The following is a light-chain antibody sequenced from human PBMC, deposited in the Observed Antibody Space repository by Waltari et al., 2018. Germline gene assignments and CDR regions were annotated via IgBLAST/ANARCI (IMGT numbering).Light chain of an antibody. Sequence: DIPMTQFPSTLSASVGDRVTITCRASQDIITWLAWYQQKPGKAPKLLILKASSLESGVPSRFSGSGSGTEFTLTISSLQPDDFATYYCQQYNSYSTTFGGGTKVEVK. CDR2: KAS. CDR1: QDIITW. CDR3: QQYNSYSTT. J-gene: IGKJ4*01. V-gene: IGKV1-5*03.